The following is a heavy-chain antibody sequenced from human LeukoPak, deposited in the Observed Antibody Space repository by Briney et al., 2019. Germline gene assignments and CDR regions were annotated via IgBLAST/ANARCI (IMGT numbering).Heavy chain of an antibody. CDR2: IYYSGST. D-gene: IGHD4-11*01. CDR1: GGSISSGGYY. CDR3: ARDRDDYSNYRTDYYYGMDV. Sequence: SETLSLTCTVSGGSISSGGYYWSWIRQHPVKGLEWIGYIYYSGSTYYNPSLKSPVTISADTSKNQFSLKLSSVTAADTAVYYCARDRDDYSNYRTDYYYGMDVWGQGTTATVSS. J-gene: IGHJ6*02. V-gene: IGHV4-31*01.